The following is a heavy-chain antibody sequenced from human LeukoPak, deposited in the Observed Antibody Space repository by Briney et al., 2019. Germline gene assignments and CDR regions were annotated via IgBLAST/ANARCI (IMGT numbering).Heavy chain of an antibody. J-gene: IGHJ6*02. Sequence: GGSLRLSCAASGVTVSSNYMSWVRQSPGKGLEWVSVIYSGGSTYYADSVKGRFTISRDNSKNTLYLQMNSLRAEDTAVYYCAREDIVATTKGDYYYYGMDVWGQGTTVTVSS. CDR1: GVTVSSNY. V-gene: IGHV3-53*01. CDR3: AREDIVATTKGDYYYYGMDV. CDR2: IYSGGST. D-gene: IGHD5-12*01.